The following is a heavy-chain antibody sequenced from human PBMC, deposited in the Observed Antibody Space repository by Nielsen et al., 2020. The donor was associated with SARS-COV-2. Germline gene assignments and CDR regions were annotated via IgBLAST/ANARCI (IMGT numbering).Heavy chain of an antibody. D-gene: IGHD6-19*01. Sequence: GGSLRLSCAASGFTVSSNYMSWVRQAPGKGLEWVSVIYSGGSTYYADSVKGRFTISRDNSKNTLYLQMNSLRAEDTAVYYCARDGWYSSGWYRPYGIDVWGQGTTVTVSS. CDR1: GFTVSSNY. CDR2: IYSGGST. J-gene: IGHJ6*02. V-gene: IGHV3-53*01. CDR3: ARDGWYSSGWYRPYGIDV.